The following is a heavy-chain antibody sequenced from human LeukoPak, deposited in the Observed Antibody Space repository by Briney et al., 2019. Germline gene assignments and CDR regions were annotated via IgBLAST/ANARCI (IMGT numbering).Heavy chain of an antibody. D-gene: IGHD3-22*01. CDR3: AREWGLESSGYYYAY. CDR2: ITPIFGTA. V-gene: IGHV1-69*01. Sequence: SVKVSCKASGGTFSSYAISWVRQAPGQGFEWMGGITPIFGTANFAQKFQGRVSITADESTSTAFMELSSLRSEDTAVYYCAREWGLESSGYYYAYWGQGTLVTVSS. J-gene: IGHJ4*02. CDR1: GGTFSSYA.